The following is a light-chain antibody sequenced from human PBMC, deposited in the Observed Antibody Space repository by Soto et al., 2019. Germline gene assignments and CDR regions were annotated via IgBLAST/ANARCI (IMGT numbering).Light chain of an antibody. CDR1: TGAVTSGHY. Sequence: QAVVTQEPSLTVSPGGTVTLTCGSSTGAVTSGHYPYWFQQKPGQAPRTLIYDTSNKHSWTPARFSGSLLGGKAALTLSGAQPEAEAEYYCLLSYSGARLVFGGGTKLTVL. CDR3: LLSYSGARLV. CDR2: DTS. V-gene: IGLV7-46*01. J-gene: IGLJ2*01.